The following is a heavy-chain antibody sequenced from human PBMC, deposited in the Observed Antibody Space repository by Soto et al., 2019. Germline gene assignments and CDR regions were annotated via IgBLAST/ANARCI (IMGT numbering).Heavy chain of an antibody. CDR1: GFTFSSYS. V-gene: IGHV3-48*02. CDR3: ARDAQKGYSGYDFDY. D-gene: IGHD5-12*01. CDR2: ISSSSSTI. J-gene: IGHJ4*02. Sequence: GGSLRLSCAASGFTFSSYSMNWVRQAPGKGLEWVSYISSSSSTIYYADSVKGRFTISRDNAKNSLYLQMNSLRDEDTAVYYCARDAQKGYSGYDFDYWGQGTLVTVSS.